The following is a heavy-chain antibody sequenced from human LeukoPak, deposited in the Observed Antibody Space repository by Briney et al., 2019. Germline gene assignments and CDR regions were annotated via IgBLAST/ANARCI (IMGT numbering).Heavy chain of an antibody. Sequence: GGSLRLSCAASGFTFGSTDMTWVRQAPGKGLEWLSTISGTGDTYSADSVRGWFTISRDNSNPTLYLQRNSRRAEDTATYDCAKNSGIWSFWGQGALVTVSS. CDR2: ISGTGDT. J-gene: IGHJ4*02. V-gene: IGHV3-23*01. CDR1: GFTFGSTD. D-gene: IGHD1-26*01. CDR3: AKNSGIWSF.